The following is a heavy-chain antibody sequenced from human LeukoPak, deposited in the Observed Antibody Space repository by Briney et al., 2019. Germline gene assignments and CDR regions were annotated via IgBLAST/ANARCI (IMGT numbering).Heavy chain of an antibody. V-gene: IGHV3-74*01. D-gene: IGHD7-27*01. CDR1: GFTFSSYW. J-gene: IGHJ4*02. CDR3: ARDPMQLGIGAGTSFDY. CDR2: INSDGSST. Sequence: GGSLRLSCAASGFTFSSYWMHWVRQAPGKGLVWVSRINSDGSSTSYADSVKGRFTISRDNAKNTLYLQMNSLRAEDTAVYYCARDPMQLGIGAGTSFDYWGQGTLVTVSS.